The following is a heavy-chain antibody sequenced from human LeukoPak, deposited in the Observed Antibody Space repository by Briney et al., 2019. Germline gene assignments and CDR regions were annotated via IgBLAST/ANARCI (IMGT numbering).Heavy chain of an antibody. CDR2: IYYSGST. Sequence: PSETLSLTCTVPGGSISSYYWSWIRQPPGKGLEWIGYIYYSGSTNYNPSLKSRVTISVDTSKNQFSLKLSSVTAADTAVYYCARAHPTPGDFDYWGQGTLVTVSS. CDR1: GGSISSYY. J-gene: IGHJ4*02. CDR3: ARAHPTPGDFDY. V-gene: IGHV4-59*01.